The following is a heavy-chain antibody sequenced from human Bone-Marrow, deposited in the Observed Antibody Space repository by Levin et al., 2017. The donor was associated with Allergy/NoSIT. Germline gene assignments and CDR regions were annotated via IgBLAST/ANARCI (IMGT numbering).Heavy chain of an antibody. CDR3: ARAFRAASSWFDP. J-gene: IGHJ5*02. Sequence: ASVKVSCKASGGTFSSYAISWVRQAPGQGLEWMGGIIPIFGTANYAQKFQGRVTITADESTSTAYMELSSLRSEDTAVYYCARAFRAASSWFDPWGQGTLVTVSS. CDR1: GGTFSSYA. D-gene: IGHD2-15*01. CDR2: IIPIFGTA. V-gene: IGHV1-69*13.